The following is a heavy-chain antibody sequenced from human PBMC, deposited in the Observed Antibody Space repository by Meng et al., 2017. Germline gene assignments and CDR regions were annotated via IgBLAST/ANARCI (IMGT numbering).Heavy chain of an antibody. CDR3: AREKGATRAFDI. Sequence: GGSLRLSCAASGFTFSSYDMHWVRQATGKGLEWVSAIGTAGDTYYPGSVKGRFTISRENAKNSLYLQMNSLRAEDTALYYCAREKGATRAFDIWGQGTMVTVSS. J-gene: IGHJ3*02. V-gene: IGHV3-13*01. CDR1: GFTFSSYD. D-gene: IGHD1-26*01. CDR2: IGTAGDT.